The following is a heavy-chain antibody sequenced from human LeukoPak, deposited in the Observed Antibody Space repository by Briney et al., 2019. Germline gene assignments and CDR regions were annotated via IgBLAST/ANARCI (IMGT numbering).Heavy chain of an antibody. D-gene: IGHD3-10*01. Sequence: GGSLRLSCVVSGFTFSDYWMHWVRQTPGKGLVWVSRISYDGGGTNYADSVKGRFTISRDNAKNTLYLQMNSLRVEDTAVYYCVRNMVRGVVYFDSWGQGALVTVSS. V-gene: IGHV3-74*01. CDR3: VRNMVRGVVYFDS. CDR2: ISYDGGGT. CDR1: GFTFSDYW. J-gene: IGHJ4*02.